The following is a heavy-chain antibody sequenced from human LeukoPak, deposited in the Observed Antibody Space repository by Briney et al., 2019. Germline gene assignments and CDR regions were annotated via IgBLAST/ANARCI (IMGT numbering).Heavy chain of an antibody. CDR3: ARFAAGGSYYYYMDV. J-gene: IGHJ6*03. Sequence: GGSLRLSCAASGFTFGSYIMNWVRQPPGKGLEWVSNIGTSSTTIYYADSVKGRFTISRDNAKNSLYLQMNSLRADDTAVYYCARFAAGGSYYYYMDVWGKGTTVTVSS. CDR2: IGTSSTTI. V-gene: IGHV3-48*01. CDR1: GFTFGSYI. D-gene: IGHD6-25*01.